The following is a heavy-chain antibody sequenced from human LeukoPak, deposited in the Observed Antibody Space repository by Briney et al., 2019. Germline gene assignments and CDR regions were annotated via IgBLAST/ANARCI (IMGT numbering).Heavy chain of an antibody. V-gene: IGHV3-7*01. Sequence: GGSLRLSCAAFGFTFDDYAMHWVRQAPGKGLEWVANINVDGSEKYYVDSVKGRSTISRDNAKNSLYLQMNSLRVEDTAVYYCARSGQGTSPYWGQGTLVTVSS. CDR1: GFTFDDYA. CDR2: INVDGSEK. D-gene: IGHD1-7*01. J-gene: IGHJ4*02. CDR3: ARSGQGTSPY.